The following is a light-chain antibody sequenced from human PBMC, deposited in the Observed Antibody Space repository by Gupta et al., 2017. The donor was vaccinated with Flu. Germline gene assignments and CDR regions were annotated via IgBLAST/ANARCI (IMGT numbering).Light chain of an antibody. CDR2: GAS. CDR1: QSVSSN. V-gene: IGKV3-15*01. J-gene: IGKJ5*01. Sequence: ETVMTQSPGTLSVSPGERATLSCRASQSVSSNLAWYQQKPGQAPRVLIYGASTRATGIPARFSGSGSGTEFTLTISSLQSEDFAVYYCQQYNNWPPITFGQGTRMEIK. CDR3: QQYNNWPPIT.